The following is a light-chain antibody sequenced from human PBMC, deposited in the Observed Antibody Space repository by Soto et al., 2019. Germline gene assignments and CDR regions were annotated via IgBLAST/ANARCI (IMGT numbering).Light chain of an antibody. CDR3: ATWDSSLSAGV. CDR2: DND. CDR1: SSNIGNNY. J-gene: IGLJ2*01. Sequence: QSVLTQPPSVSAAPGQKVTISCSGSSSNIGNNYVFWYQQLPGTAPKLLIYDNDKPPSGIPDRFSGSKSGTSATLGITGLQTGDEADYYCATWDSSLSAGVFGGGTKVTVL. V-gene: IGLV1-51*01.